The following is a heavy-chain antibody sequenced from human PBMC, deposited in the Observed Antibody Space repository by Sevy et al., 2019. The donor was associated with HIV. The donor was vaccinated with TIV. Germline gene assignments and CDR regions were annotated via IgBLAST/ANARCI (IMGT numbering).Heavy chain of an antibody. CDR3: ARDSYGNFHMDV. D-gene: IGHD3-16*01. CDR1: GFTFSSYS. Sequence: WGSLRLSCAASGFTFSSYSINWVRLAPGKGLEWVSSISTNHIYYADSVKGRFTISRDIAKNSLYLQMNSLRAEDTAVYYCARDSYGNFHMDVWGKGTTVTVSS. CDR2: ISTNHI. J-gene: IGHJ6*03. V-gene: IGHV3-21*01.